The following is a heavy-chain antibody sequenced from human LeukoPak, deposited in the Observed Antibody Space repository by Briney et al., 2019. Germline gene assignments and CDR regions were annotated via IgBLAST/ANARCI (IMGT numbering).Heavy chain of an antibody. Sequence: GRSLRLSCAASGFTVSSNYMSWVRQAPGQGLEWVSVIYSGGATFYADSVKGRFTISRDNSKNTLYLQMNSLRAEDTAVYYCARDSSDSSSWHGYFDYWGQGTLVSVSS. CDR2: IYSGGAT. D-gene: IGHD6-13*01. CDR1: GFTVSSNY. CDR3: ARDSSDSSSWHGYFDY. V-gene: IGHV3-66*01. J-gene: IGHJ4*02.